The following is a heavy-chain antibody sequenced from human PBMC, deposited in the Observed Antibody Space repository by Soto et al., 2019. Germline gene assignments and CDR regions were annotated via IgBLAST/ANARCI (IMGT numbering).Heavy chain of an antibody. V-gene: IGHV3-48*01. CDR1: GFTCSSYS. CDR3: ARDGFGYYGSGSSLDY. CDR2: ISSSSSTI. Sequence: GGSLRLSCAASGFTCSSYSRNWVRQAPGKGLEWVSYISSSSSTIYYADSVKGRFTISRDNAKNSLYLQMNSLRAEDTAVYYCARDGFGYYGSGSSLDYWGQGALVTVSS. D-gene: IGHD3-10*01. J-gene: IGHJ4*02.